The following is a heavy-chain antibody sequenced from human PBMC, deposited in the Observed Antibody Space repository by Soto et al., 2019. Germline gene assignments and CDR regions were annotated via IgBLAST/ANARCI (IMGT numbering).Heavy chain of an antibody. CDR2: INPSGGST. J-gene: IGHJ5*02. CDR3: ARDRRHPDYDFWSGTGGWFDP. D-gene: IGHD3-3*01. CDR1: GYTFTSYY. Sequence: ASVKVSCKASGYTFTSYYMHWVRQAPGQGLEWMGIINPSGGSTSYAQKFQGRVTMTRDTSTSTVYMELSSLRSEDTAVYYCARDRRHPDYDFWSGTGGWFDPWGQGTLVTVSS. V-gene: IGHV1-46*01.